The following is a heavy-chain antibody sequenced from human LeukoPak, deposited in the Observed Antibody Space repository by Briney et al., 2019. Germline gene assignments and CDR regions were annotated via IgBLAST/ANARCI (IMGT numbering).Heavy chain of an antibody. Sequence: GGSLRLSCAASGFTFSSYAMSWGPQAPGKGLEWVSAISGSGGSTYYADSVKGRFTISRDNSKNTLYLQMNSLRAEDTAVYYCAKDPRGRIGLFDYWGQGTLVTVSS. CDR1: GFTFSSYA. CDR2: ISGSGGST. J-gene: IGHJ4*02. CDR3: AKDPRGRIGLFDY. V-gene: IGHV3-23*01. D-gene: IGHD3-16*01.